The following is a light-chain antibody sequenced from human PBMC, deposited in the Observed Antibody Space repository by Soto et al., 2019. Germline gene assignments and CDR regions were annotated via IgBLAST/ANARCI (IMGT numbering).Light chain of an antibody. CDR1: SSNIGAGYD. CDR2: GNS. Sequence: QSVLTQPPSVSGAPGQRVTISCTGSSSNIGAGYDVHWYQQLPGTAPKLLIYGNSNRPSGVPDRFSGSKSGTSASLAITGLRAEDGADNSCRSYASSRGVQGVFGGGPSSPS. J-gene: IGLJ2*01. CDR3: RSYASSRGVQGV. V-gene: IGLV1-40*01.